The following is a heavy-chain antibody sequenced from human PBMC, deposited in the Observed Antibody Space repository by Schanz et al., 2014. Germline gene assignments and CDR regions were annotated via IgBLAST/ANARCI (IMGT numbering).Heavy chain of an antibody. D-gene: IGHD6-13*01. CDR2: ISYDGSNK. CDR3: ARGRARQLVHWFDP. CDR1: GFTFSSYG. Sequence: QVQLVESGGGVVQPGRSLRLSCAASGFTFSSYGMHWVRQAPGKGLEWVAVISYDGSNKYYADSVKGRFTISRDNSKNTLYLQMNSLRAEDTAVYYCARGRARQLVHWFDPWGQGTLVTVSS. J-gene: IGHJ5*02. V-gene: IGHV3-30*03.